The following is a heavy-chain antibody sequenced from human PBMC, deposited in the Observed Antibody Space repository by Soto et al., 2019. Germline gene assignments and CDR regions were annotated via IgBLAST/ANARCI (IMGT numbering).Heavy chain of an antibody. CDR3: ARENYYYGMDV. CDR2: IWYDGSNK. J-gene: IGHJ6*04. Sequence: GGSLRLSCAASGFTFSSYGMHWFRQAPGKGLEWVAVIWYDGSNKYYADSVKGRFTISRDNSKNTLYLQMNSLRAEDTAVYYCARENYYYGMDVWGKGTTVTVSS. CDR1: GFTFSSYG. V-gene: IGHV3-33*01.